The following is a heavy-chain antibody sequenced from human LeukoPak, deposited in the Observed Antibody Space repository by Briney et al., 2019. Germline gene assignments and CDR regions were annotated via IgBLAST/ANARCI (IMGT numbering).Heavy chain of an antibody. D-gene: IGHD6-13*01. CDR3: ARGMYSSSWYGYYYYYMDV. V-gene: IGHV1-2*02. Sequence: ASVKVSCKTSAYTFTGYYIHWVRQAPGQGLEWMGWINPNSGGTNYAQKFQGRVSMTRNTSISTAYMELSSLRSEDTAVYYCARGMYSSSWYGYYYYYMDVWGKGTTVTISS. CDR2: INPNSGGT. J-gene: IGHJ6*03. CDR1: AYTFTGYY.